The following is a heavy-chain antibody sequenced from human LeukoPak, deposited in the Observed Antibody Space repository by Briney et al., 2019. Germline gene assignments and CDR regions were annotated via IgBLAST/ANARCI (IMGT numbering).Heavy chain of an antibody. CDR3: ARGRATLVD. J-gene: IGHJ4*02. Sequence: GGSLRLSRAASGFTLSRNYMRWVRPAPGEGLGWGSGIYSGGKTHNATCVKGRFTLSRENCQKTLSLQMSSLRAEDTAVYYWARGRATLVDWGQGTLVTVSS. CDR2: IYSGGKT. D-gene: IGHD4-23*01. CDR1: GFTLSRNY. V-gene: IGHV3-66*02.